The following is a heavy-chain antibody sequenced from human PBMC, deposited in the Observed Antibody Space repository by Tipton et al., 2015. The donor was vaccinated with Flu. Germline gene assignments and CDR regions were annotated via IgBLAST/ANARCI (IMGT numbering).Heavy chain of an antibody. CDR1: GGSISSYY. V-gene: IGHV4-59*08. CDR2: IYYSGST. Sequence: TLSLTCTVSGGSISSYYWSWIRQPPGKGLEWIGYIYYSGSTNYNPSLKSRVTISVDTSKNQFSLKLSSVTAADTAVYYCARHDYDSGMDVWGQGTTVTVS. CDR3: ARHDYDSGMDV. J-gene: IGHJ6*02.